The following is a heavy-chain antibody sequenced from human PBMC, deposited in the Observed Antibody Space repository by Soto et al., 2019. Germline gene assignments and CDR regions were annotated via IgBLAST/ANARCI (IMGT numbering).Heavy chain of an antibody. CDR2: IIPIFGTA. CDR1: GGTFSSYA. Sequence: QVQLVQSGAEVKKPGSSVKVSCKASGGTFSSYAISWVRQAPGQGLEWMGGIIPIFGTANYAQKFQGRVTITADESTSTAYRELSSLRSEDTAVYYCARAHCSGGSCHRYYYYGMDVWGQGTTVTVSS. D-gene: IGHD2-15*01. CDR3: ARAHCSGGSCHRYYYYGMDV. J-gene: IGHJ6*02. V-gene: IGHV1-69*12.